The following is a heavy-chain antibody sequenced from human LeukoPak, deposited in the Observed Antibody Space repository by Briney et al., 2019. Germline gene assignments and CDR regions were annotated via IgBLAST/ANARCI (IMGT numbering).Heavy chain of an antibody. CDR2: INPSGGST. V-gene: IGHV1-46*01. CDR1: GYTFTSYY. CDR3: ARQCGGDCYPNNWFDP. J-gene: IGHJ5*02. Sequence: ASVKVSCKASGYTFTSYYMHWVRQAPGQGLEWMGIINPSGGSTSYAQKFQGRVTMTRDMSTSTVYMELSSLRSEDMAVYYCARQCGGDCYPNNWFDPWGQGTLVTVSS. D-gene: IGHD2-21*02.